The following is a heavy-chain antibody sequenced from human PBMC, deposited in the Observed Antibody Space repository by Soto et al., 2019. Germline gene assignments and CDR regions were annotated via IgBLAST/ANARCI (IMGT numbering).Heavy chain of an antibody. V-gene: IGHV1-69*01. D-gene: IGHD3-3*01. Sequence: QVQLVQSGAEVKKPGSSVNGSCKASGGTFSSYAISWVRQAPGQGLEWMGGIIPFFGKANYAQKFQGRVTITADESTSTAYMELSSLRSEHTAVYYCATPHITIFGVFNYYYGMDVWGQGTTVTVSS. CDR1: GGTFSSYA. J-gene: IGHJ6*02. CDR2: IIPFFGKA. CDR3: ATPHITIFGVFNYYYGMDV.